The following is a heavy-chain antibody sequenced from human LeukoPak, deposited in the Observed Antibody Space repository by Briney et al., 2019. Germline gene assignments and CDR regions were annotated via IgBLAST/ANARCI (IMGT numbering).Heavy chain of an antibody. D-gene: IGHD2-15*01. CDR3: ARDSYPYCSGGSCYQYYFDY. CDR2: ISAYNGNT. V-gene: IGHV1-18*04. J-gene: IGHJ4*02. Sequence: GASVKVSCKASGYTFTGYYMHWVRQAPGQGLEWMGWISAYNGNTNYAQKLQGRVTMTTDTSTSTAYMELRSLRSDDTAVYYCARDSYPYCSGGSCYQYYFDYWGQGTLVTVSS. CDR1: GYTFTGYY.